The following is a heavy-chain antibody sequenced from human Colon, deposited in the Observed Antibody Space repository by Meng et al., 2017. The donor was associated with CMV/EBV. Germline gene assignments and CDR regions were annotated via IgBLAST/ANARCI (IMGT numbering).Heavy chain of an antibody. Sequence: SETLSLTCTVSGGAIRGFYWNWIRQSPGKGLEWIGYVYNSESTNYNPSLKSRVTISEDTSKNQISLRLTSVTAADTAVYYCARGKDKLLLWFGETHFMTSFDLWGQGSLVTVSS. J-gene: IGHJ5*02. V-gene: IGHV4-59*01. CDR1: GGAIRGFY. CDR3: ARGKDKLLLWFGETHFMTSFDL. D-gene: IGHD3-10*01. CDR2: VYNSEST.